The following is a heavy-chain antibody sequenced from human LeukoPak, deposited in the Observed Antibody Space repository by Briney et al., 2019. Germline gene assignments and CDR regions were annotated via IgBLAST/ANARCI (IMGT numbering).Heavy chain of an antibody. J-gene: IGHJ6*02. CDR3: ARFDIVVVPANHYYGMDV. CDR1: GGTFISYA. CDR2: IIPIFGTA. V-gene: IGHV1-69*01. D-gene: IGHD2-2*01. Sequence: SVKVSCKASGGTFISYAISWVRQAPGQGLEWMGGIIPIFGTANYAQKFQGRVTITADESTSTAYMELSSLRSEDTAVYYCARFDIVVVPANHYYGMDVWGQETTVTVSS.